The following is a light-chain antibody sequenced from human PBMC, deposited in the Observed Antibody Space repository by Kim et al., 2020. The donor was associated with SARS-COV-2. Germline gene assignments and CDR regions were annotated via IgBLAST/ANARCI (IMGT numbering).Light chain of an antibody. CDR1: KLGDKY. CDR3: QTWDSSTVV. V-gene: IGLV3-1*01. Sequence: SVSPEQTASITCSADKLGDKYACWYRQKPGQSPVLVIYQNGKRPSGIPERFSGSNSGNTATLTISGTQASDEADYYCQTWDSSTVVFGGGTKLTVL. J-gene: IGLJ2*01. CDR2: QNG.